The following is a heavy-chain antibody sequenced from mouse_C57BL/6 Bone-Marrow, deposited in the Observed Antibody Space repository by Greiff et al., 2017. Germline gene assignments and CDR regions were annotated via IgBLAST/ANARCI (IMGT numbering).Heavy chain of an antibody. J-gene: IGHJ1*03. CDR1: GYTFTSYD. CDR2: IYPRDGST. Sequence: VQLQESGPELVKPGASVKLSCKASGYTFTSYDINWVQQRPGQGLEWIGWIYPRDGSTKYNEKFKGKATLSVDTSSSTAYMELHSLTSEDSAVYFGARDYGRSYWYVDVGGRGTTGTVSA. V-gene: IGHV1-85*01. D-gene: IGHD1-1*01. CDR3: ARDYGRSYWYVDV.